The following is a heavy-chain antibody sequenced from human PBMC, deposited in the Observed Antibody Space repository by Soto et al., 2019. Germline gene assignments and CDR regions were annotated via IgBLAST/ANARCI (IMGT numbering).Heavy chain of an antibody. CDR3: ARQYRGYDAFDI. J-gene: IGHJ3*02. CDR1: GFTFRSYD. Sequence: GGSLRLSCAASGFTFRSYDMHWVRQATGKGLEWVSAIGTAGDTYYPGSVKGRYTISRENAKNSLYLQMNSLRAGDTAVYYCARQYRGYDAFDIWGQGTMVTVSS. V-gene: IGHV3-13*01. D-gene: IGHD5-12*01. CDR2: IGTAGDT.